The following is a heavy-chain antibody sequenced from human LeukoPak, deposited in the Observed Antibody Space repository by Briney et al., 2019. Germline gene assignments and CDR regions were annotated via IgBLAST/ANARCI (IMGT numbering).Heavy chain of an antibody. CDR2: IYNGGST. V-gene: IGHV3-66*02. CDR3: ARVVSSGVSGFALTV. CDR1: GFTVSGDF. Sequence: GGSLRLSCAASGFTVSGDFMTWVRQAAGKGLEWVSIIYNGGSTYYADSVKGRFTISKDNSYNTLYLHMNSLRADDTAMYYCARVVSSGVSGFALTVWGQATMVTVSS. D-gene: IGHD3-22*01. J-gene: IGHJ3*01.